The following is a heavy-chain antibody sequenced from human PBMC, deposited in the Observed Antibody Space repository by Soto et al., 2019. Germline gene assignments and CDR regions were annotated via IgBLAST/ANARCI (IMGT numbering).Heavy chain of an antibody. CDR2: IKSKTDGGTT. CDR1: GFTFSNAW. V-gene: IGHV3-15*01. J-gene: IGHJ4*02. Sequence: NPGGSLRLSCAASGFTFSNAWMSWVRQSPGKGLEWVGRIKSKTDGGTTDYAAPVKGRFTISRDDSKNTLYPQMNSLKTEDTAVYYCTTELRYFDLLTNTFDYWGQGTLVTVSS. CDR3: TTELRYFDLLTNTFDY. D-gene: IGHD3-9*01.